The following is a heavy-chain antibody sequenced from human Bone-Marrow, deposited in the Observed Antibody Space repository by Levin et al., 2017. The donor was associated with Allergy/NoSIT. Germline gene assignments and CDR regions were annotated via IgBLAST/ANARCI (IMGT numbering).Heavy chain of an antibody. J-gene: IGHJ5*01. Sequence: SCAAAQSSFGVYSLSWVRQAPGKGLEWVSYISNSGHTIYYADSVKGRFTISRDNARNTLYLQMNSLRAEDTAVYYCAASGWFEYWGQGTLVTVSS. V-gene: IGHV3-11*04. CDR3: AASGWFEY. CDR2: ISNSGHTI. CDR1: QSSFGVYS. D-gene: IGHD6-19*01.